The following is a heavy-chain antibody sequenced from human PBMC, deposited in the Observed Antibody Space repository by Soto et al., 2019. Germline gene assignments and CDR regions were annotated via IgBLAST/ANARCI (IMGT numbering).Heavy chain of an antibody. J-gene: IGHJ3*02. D-gene: IGHD1-26*01. V-gene: IGHV3-73*01. Sequence: PGGSLRLSCAASGFIFSVSAIHWVRQASGKGLEWVARIRSKGNNYATAYAASVKGRFTISRDDSKKTAYLQLNSLKAEDTAIYYCARIYSDALDIWGQGTMVTVSS. CDR2: IRSKGNNYAT. CDR1: GFIFSVSA. CDR3: ARIYSDALDI.